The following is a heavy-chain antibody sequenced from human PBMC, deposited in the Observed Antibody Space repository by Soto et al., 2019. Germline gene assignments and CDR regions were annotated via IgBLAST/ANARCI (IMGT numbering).Heavy chain of an antibody. J-gene: IGHJ5*02. V-gene: IGHV1-69*02. Sequence: QVQLVQSGAEVKKPGSSVKVSCKASGGTFSSYTISWVRQAPGQGLEWMGRIIPILGIANYAQKFQGRVTITAVKSTSTAYRELSSLRSEDTAVYYCARVVVRGVTNWFDPWGQGTLVTVSS. CDR1: GGTFSSYT. CDR3: ARVVVRGVTNWFDP. CDR2: IIPILGIA. D-gene: IGHD3-10*01.